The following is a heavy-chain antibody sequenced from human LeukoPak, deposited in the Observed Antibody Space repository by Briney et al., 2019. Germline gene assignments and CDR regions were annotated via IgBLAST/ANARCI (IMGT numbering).Heavy chain of an antibody. CDR3: ARDAPEYSGSGWYFRSIGAGFDY. V-gene: IGHV3-66*01. J-gene: IGHJ4*02. CDR1: GFTVSSNY. Sequence: PGGSLRLSCAASGFTVSSNYMSWVRQAPGKGLEWVSVIYSGGSTYYADSVKGRFTISRDNAKNSLYLQMNSLRAEDTAVYYCARDAPEYSGSGWYFRSIGAGFDYWGQGTLVTVSS. CDR2: IYSGGST. D-gene: IGHD6-19*01.